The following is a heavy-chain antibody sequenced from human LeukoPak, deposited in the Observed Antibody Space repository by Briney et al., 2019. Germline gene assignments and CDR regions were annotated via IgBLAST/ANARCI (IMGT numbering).Heavy chain of an antibody. D-gene: IGHD3-3*01. CDR2: INHSGST. CDR3: ARLGAGPTYYDFWSGYSSFYFDY. CDR1: GGSFSGYY. J-gene: IGHJ4*02. V-gene: IGHV4-34*01. Sequence: PSETLSLTCAVYGGSFSGYYWSWIRRPPGKGLEWIGEINHSGSTNYNPSLKSRVTISVDTSKNQFSLKLSSVTAADTAVYYCARLGAGPTYYDFWSGYSSFYFDYWGQGTLVTVSS.